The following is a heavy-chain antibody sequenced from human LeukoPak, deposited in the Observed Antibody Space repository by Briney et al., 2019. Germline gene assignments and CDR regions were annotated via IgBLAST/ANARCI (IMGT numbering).Heavy chain of an antibody. J-gene: IGHJ6*02. CDR2: MYYSGST. CDR1: GGSISSYY. D-gene: IGHD2-2*01. Sequence: SETLSLTCTVSGGSISSYYWSWIRQPPGKGLEWIGYMYYSGSTYYNPSLKSRVTISVDTSKNQFSLKLSSVTAADTAVYYCARDLNTSYYYYGMDVWGQGTTVTVSS. CDR3: ARDLNTSYYYYGMDV. V-gene: IGHV4-59*12.